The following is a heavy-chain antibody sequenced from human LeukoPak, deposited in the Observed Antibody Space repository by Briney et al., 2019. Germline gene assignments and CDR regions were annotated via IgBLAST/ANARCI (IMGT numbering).Heavy chain of an antibody. J-gene: IGHJ3*02. CDR3: ATGLGCYYDSSGYRDAFDI. Sequence: SVKVSCKASGGTFSSYAISWVRQAPGQGLEWMGGIIPIFGTANYAQKFQGRVTIIADESTSTAYMELSSLRSEDTAVYYCATGLGCYYDSSGYRDAFDIWGQGTMVTVSS. V-gene: IGHV1-69*13. D-gene: IGHD3-22*01. CDR2: IIPIFGTA. CDR1: GGTFSSYA.